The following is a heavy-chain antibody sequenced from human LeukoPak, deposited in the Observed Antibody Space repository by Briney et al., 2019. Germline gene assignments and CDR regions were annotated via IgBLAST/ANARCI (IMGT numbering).Heavy chain of an antibody. V-gene: IGHV4-34*01. Sequence: PSETLSLTCAVYGGSFSGYYWSWIRQPPGKGLEWIGEINHSGSTNYNPFLKSRVTISVDTSKNQFSLKLSSVTAADTAVYYCASIRLGYCSGGSCRDYWGQGTLVTVSS. CDR2: INHSGST. CDR3: ASIRLGYCSGGSCRDY. D-gene: IGHD2-15*01. J-gene: IGHJ4*02. CDR1: GGSFSGYY.